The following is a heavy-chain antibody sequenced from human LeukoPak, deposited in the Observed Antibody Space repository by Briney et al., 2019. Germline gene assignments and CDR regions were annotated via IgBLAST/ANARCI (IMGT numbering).Heavy chain of an antibody. Sequence: GGSLRLSCAASGFTFNTYAMAWVRQPPGKGLEWVSTVSASGDNTYYVDSVKGRFTISRDNSKSTLSLQMNSLRNEDTGVYYCAKVLAGYSYGSYDYWGQGTLVTVSS. CDR1: GFTFNTYA. D-gene: IGHD5-18*01. CDR3: AKVLAGYSYGSYDY. CDR2: VSASGDNT. J-gene: IGHJ4*02. V-gene: IGHV3-23*01.